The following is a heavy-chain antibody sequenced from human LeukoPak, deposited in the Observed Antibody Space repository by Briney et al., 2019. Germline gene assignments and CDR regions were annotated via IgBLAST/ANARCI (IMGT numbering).Heavy chain of an antibody. V-gene: IGHV3-30*18. J-gene: IGHJ6*04. CDR2: ISYDGSNK. CDR1: GFTFSSYG. D-gene: IGHD3-10*01. CDR3: AKDRITMVRGVITTHYYYYGMDV. Sequence: GSLRLSCAASGFTFSSYGMHWVRQAPGKGLEGVAVISYDGSNKYYADSVKGRFTISRDNSKNTLYLQMNSLRAEDTAVYYCAKDRITMVRGVITTHYYYYGMDVWGKGTTVTVSS.